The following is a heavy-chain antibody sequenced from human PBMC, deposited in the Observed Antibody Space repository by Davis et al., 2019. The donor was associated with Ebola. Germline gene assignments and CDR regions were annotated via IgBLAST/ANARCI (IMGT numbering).Heavy chain of an antibody. CDR2: VTDSGTRA. J-gene: IGHJ3*02. CDR1: GFTFNTNA. V-gene: IGHV3-23*01. D-gene: IGHD2-2*02. CDR3: ARDSLFYCSSTSCYTDVFDI. Sequence: GESLKISCAASGFTFNTNAMNWVRQPPGKGLEWVSGVTDSGTRASYADSVRGRFTISRDISKNTLYLQMNSLRAEDTAVYYCARDSLFYCSSTSCYTDVFDIWGQGTMVTVSS.